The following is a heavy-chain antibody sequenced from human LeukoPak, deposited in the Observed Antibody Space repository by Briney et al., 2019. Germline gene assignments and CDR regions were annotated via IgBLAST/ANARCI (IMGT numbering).Heavy chain of an antibody. D-gene: IGHD3-3*01. Sequence: SETLSLTCAVSGGSISSYYWNWIRQPPGRGLEWIGYIHYSGSTNYNPSLKSRVTMSVDTSKNQFSLKLSSVTAADTAVYYCARGVTIFGVIYFDYWGQGSLVTVSS. CDR1: GGSISSYY. V-gene: IGHV4-59*01. CDR2: IHYSGST. J-gene: IGHJ4*02. CDR3: ARGVTIFGVIYFDY.